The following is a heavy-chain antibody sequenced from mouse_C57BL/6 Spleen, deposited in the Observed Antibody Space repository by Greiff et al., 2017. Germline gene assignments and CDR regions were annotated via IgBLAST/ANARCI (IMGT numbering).Heavy chain of an antibody. Sequence: QVQLQQPGAELVMPGASVKLSCKASGYTFTSYWMHWVKQRPGQGLEWIGEIDPSDSYTNYNQKFKGKSTLTVDKSSSTAYMQLSSLTSEDSAVYYCARGGFTSVVAHFGYWGQGTTLSVSS. CDR3: ARGGFTSVVAHFGY. V-gene: IGHV1-69*01. CDR2: IDPSDSYT. CDR1: GYTFTSYW. J-gene: IGHJ2*01. D-gene: IGHD1-1*01.